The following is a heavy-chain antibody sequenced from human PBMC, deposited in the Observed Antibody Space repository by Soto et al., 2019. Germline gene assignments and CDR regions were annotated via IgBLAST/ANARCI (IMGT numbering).Heavy chain of an antibody. CDR2: IGTAGDT. V-gene: IGHV3-13*01. D-gene: IGHD4-17*01. CDR3: VRVALGDYVFDS. CDR1: GFTFSSYD. J-gene: IGHJ4*02. Sequence: EVQLVESGGGLVQPGGSLRLSCAASGFTFSSYDMHWVRQATGKGLEWVSTIGTAGDTYYPDSVKGRFTISRENAKNSLSLQMNSLRAGDTAVYYGVRVALGDYVFDSWGQGTLVTVSS.